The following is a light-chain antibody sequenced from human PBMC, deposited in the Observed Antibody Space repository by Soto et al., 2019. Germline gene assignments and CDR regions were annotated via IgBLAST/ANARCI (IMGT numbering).Light chain of an antibody. V-gene: IGLV1-44*01. Sequence: QSVLTQPPSASGTPGQRVTISCSGSSSNIGSHTVNWFQQVPGTAPKLLIYGNYQRPSGVPDRFSGSKSGTSASLAISGLQFEDEGYYYLAAWDGSLKGTVFGTGTKLTVL. CDR2: GNY. J-gene: IGLJ1*01. CDR3: AAWDGSLKGTV. CDR1: SSNIGSHT.